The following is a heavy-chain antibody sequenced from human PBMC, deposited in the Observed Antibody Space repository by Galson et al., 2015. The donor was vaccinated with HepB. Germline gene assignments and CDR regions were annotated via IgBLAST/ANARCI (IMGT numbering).Heavy chain of an antibody. CDR3: ARRISLVRGIITKPDYYYGMDV. V-gene: IGHV3-7*03. CDR1: GFTFSSYW. J-gene: IGHJ6*01. D-gene: IGHD3-10*01. Sequence: SLRLSCAASGFTFSSYWMNWVRQAPGKGLEWVAHINQDGSSKYYVDSVKGRYTISRDNAKDSVYLQLASLSAEDTAVYYCARRISLVRGIITKPDYYYGMDVWGPRDHGHRRL. CDR2: INQDGSSK.